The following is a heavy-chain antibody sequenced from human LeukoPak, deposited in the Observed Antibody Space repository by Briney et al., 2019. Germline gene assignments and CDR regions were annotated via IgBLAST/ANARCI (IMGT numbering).Heavy chain of an antibody. CDR1: GYTFTGHY. CDR3: AREVGYSSSWYGRFDP. CDR2: INPNSGGT. D-gene: IGHD6-13*01. Sequence: ASVKVSCKASGYTFTGHYIHWVRQAPGQGLEWMGRINPNSGGTNYAQKFQGRVTVTRDASINTAYMELPRLRSDDTAMYYCAREVGYSSSWYGRFDPWGQGTLVTVSS. V-gene: IGHV1-2*06. J-gene: IGHJ5*01.